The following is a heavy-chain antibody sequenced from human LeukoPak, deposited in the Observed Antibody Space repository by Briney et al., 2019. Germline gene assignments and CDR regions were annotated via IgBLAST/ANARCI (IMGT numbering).Heavy chain of an antibody. Sequence: GGSLRLSCAASGFTFSSYAMSWVRQAPGKGLEWVSAITGSGGTTYYSDSVKGRFTTSRDNSKNTLYLQMNSLRAEDTAVYYCARRYYDSSGYGFDYWGQGTLVTVSS. J-gene: IGHJ4*02. V-gene: IGHV3-23*01. D-gene: IGHD3-22*01. CDR2: ITGSGGTT. CDR3: ARRYYDSSGYGFDY. CDR1: GFTFSSYA.